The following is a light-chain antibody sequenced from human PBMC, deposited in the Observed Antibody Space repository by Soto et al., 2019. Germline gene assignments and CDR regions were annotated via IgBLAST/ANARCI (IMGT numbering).Light chain of an antibody. CDR2: KTS. V-gene: IGKV1-5*03. CDR3: QQYSSYSYS. J-gene: IGKJ2*03. CDR1: QSTSSW. Sequence: DIQMTQSPSTRSASVGDRVAITCRASQSTSSWLAWYQHKPGKAPKLLIYKTSTLESGVPSRFSGSGAGTEFTLTVGCLQADDFATYYCQQYSSYSYSFGQGTKLEIK.